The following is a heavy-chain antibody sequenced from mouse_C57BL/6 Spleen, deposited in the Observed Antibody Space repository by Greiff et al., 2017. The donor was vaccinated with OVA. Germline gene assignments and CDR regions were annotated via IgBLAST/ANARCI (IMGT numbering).Heavy chain of an antibody. J-gene: IGHJ4*01. D-gene: IGHD1-2*01. V-gene: IGHV1-50*01. Sequence: VQLQQPGAELVKPGASVKLSCKASGYTFTSYWMQWVKQRPGQGLEWIGEIDPSDSYTNYNQKFKGKATLTVDTSSSTAYMQLSSLTSEDSAVYYCARVLITSYAMDYWGQGTSVTVSS. CDR3: ARVLITSYAMDY. CDR2: IDPSDSYT. CDR1: GYTFTSYW.